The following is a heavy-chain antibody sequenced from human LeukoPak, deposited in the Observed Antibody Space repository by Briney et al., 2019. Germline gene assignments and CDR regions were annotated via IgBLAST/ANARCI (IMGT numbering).Heavy chain of an antibody. CDR3: AAARSARYCSSTSCPSPHFDY. Sequence: SVKVSCKASGFTFTSSAMQWVRQARGQRLEWIGWIVVGSGNTNYAQKLQERVTITRGMSTSTAYMELSSLRSEDTAVYYCAAARSARYCSSTSCPSPHFDYWGQGTLVTVSS. CDR2: IVVGSGNT. J-gene: IGHJ4*02. V-gene: IGHV1-58*02. D-gene: IGHD2-2*01. CDR1: GFTFTSSA.